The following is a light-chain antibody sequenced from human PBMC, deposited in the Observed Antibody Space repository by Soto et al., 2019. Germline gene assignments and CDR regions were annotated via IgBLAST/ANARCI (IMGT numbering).Light chain of an antibody. V-gene: IGLV2-14*01. Sequence: QSVLTQPASVSGSPGQSITISCTGTSSDVGGYNSVSWYRQYPGKAPKLIIFDVTDRPSGISTRFSGSKSGNTASLTISGLQAEDEAVFYCNSYTSSSTTVFGTGTKLTVL. J-gene: IGLJ1*01. CDR3: NSYTSSSTTV. CDR1: SSDVGGYNS. CDR2: DVT.